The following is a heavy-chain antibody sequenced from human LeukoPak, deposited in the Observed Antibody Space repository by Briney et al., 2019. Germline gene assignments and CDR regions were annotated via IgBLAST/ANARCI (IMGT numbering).Heavy chain of an antibody. V-gene: IGHV3-23*01. Sequence: GGSLRLSCAASGFTFSSYAMSWVRQAPGKGLEWVSAISGSGGSTYYADSVKGRFTISRDNSKNTLYLQMNSLRAEDTAVYYCASKGLLLWFGELLFPYWSQGTLVTVSS. CDR2: ISGSGGST. J-gene: IGHJ4*02. D-gene: IGHD3-10*01. CDR3: ASKGLLLWFGELLFPY. CDR1: GFTFSSYA.